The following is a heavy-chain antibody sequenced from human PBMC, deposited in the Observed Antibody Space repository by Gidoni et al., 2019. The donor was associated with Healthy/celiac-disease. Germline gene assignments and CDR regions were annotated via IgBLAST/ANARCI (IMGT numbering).Heavy chain of an antibody. CDR1: GFTFSSYG. J-gene: IGHJ4*02. D-gene: IGHD6-6*01. V-gene: IGHV3-30*18. Sequence: QVQLVESGGGVVQPGRSLRLSCAASGFTFSSYGMHWVRQAPGKGLEWVAVRSYDGSNKYYADSVKGRFTISRDNSKNTLYLQMNSLRAEDTAVYYCAKIEYSSSSGVDYWGQGTLVTVSS. CDR3: AKIEYSSSSGVDY. CDR2: RSYDGSNK.